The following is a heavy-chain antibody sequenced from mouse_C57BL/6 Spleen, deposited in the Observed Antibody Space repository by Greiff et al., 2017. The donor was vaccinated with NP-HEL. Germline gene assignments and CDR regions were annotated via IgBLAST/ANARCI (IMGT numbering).Heavy chain of an antibody. J-gene: IGHJ2*01. Sequence: VQLQQSGAELVRPGSSVKLSCKASGYTFTSYWMHWVKQRPIQGLEWIGNIDPSDSETHYNQKFKDKATLTVDKSSSTAYMQLSSLTSEDSAVYYWARKGTGTSEGYFDYLGQGTTLTVSS. CDR3: ARKGTGTSEGYFDY. V-gene: IGHV1-52*01. D-gene: IGHD4-1*01. CDR2: IDPSDSET. CDR1: GYTFTSYW.